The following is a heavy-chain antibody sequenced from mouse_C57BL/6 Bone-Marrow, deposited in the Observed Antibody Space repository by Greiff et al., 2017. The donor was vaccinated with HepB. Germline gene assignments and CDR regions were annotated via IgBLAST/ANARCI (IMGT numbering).Heavy chain of an antibody. CDR2: IDPSDSET. J-gene: IGHJ2*01. CDR3: ASWGYYGSSYDY. Sequence: VQLQQPGAELVRPGSSVKLSCKASGYTFTSYWMHWVKQRPIQGLEWIGNIDPSDSETHYNQKFKDKATLTVDKSSSTAYMQLSSLTSEDSAVYYCASWGYYGSSYDYWGQGTTLTVSS. D-gene: IGHD1-1*01. V-gene: IGHV1-52*01. CDR1: GYTFTSYW.